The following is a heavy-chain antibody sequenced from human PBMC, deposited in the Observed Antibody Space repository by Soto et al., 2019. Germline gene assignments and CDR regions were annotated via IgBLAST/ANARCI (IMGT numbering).Heavy chain of an antibody. CDR2: IYYSGLT. D-gene: IGHD3-16*01. CDR3: AYLRGFTGYPSGIDVPNPLQALP. J-gene: IGHJ5*02. CDR1: GGSMRSEGYY. Sequence: SETLSLTCSVSGGSMRSEGYYWGWIRQHPGKGLEWIGYIYYSGLTDYNPSLKSRLTISVDKSKNEFYLKMRSVTAADTAVYYCAYLRGFTGYPSGIDVPNPLQALPWG. V-gene: IGHV4-31*03.